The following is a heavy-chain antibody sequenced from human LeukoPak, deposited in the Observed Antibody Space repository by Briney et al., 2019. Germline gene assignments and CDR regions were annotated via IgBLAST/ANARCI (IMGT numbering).Heavy chain of an antibody. J-gene: IGHJ3*02. CDR1: GGSISSYY. Sequence: PSETLSLTCTVSGGSISSYYWSWIRQPAGKGLEWIGRIYTSGSTNYNPSLKSRVTMSVVTSKNQFSLKLSSVTAADTAVYYCARDLTIFGVVTPRADAFDIWGQGTMVTVSS. CDR2: IYTSGST. CDR3: ARDLTIFGVVTPRADAFDI. V-gene: IGHV4-4*07. D-gene: IGHD3-3*01.